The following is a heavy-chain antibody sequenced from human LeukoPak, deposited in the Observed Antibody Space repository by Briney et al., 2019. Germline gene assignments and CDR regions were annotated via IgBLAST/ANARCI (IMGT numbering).Heavy chain of an antibody. V-gene: IGHV4-59*08. J-gene: IGHJ3*02. CDR3: ARLLWNGRGAFDI. CDR1: GSSISNYY. Sequence: SETLSLTCTVSGSSISNYYWGWIRQPPGKGLEYIGYIYYTGSTNYNPSLKSRVTISVDTSKNQFSLKVSSVTAADTAVYYCARLLWNGRGAFDILGRGTLVTVSS. D-gene: IGHD1-1*01. CDR2: IYYTGST.